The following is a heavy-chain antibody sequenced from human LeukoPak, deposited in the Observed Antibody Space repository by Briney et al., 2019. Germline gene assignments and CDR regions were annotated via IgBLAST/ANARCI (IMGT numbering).Heavy chain of an antibody. D-gene: IGHD2-2*02. Sequence: SETLSLTCAVYGGSFSGYYWSWIRQPPGKGLEWIGEINHSGSTNYIPSLKNGVTISVDRSNKQFSLKLSSVTAADTAVYYCASRYCSSTSSHNTSCDYWGRGTRVTVSS. V-gene: IGHV4-34*01. J-gene: IGHJ4*02. CDR2: INHSGST. CDR1: GGSFSGYY. CDR3: ASRYCSSTSSHNTSCDY.